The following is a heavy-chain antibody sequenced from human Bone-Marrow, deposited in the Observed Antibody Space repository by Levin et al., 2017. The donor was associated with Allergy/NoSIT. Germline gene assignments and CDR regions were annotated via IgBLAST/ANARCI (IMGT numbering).Heavy chain of an antibody. J-gene: IGHJ4*02. D-gene: IGHD4-17*01. CDR1: GYTFTDYY. V-gene: IGHV1-2*02. CDR3: ARVFGDYVGYFDY. Sequence: GESLKISCKASGYTFTDYYMHWVRQAPGQGLEWMGWINPKNGGTTYAQKFQGRVTMTRDTSINTAYMEVSRLISDDTAVYYCARVFGDYVGYFDYWGQGTLVTVSS. CDR2: INPKNGGT.